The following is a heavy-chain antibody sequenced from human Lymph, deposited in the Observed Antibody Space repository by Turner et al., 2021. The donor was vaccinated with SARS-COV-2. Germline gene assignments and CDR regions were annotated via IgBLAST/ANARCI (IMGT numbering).Heavy chain of an antibody. J-gene: IGHJ4*02. Sequence: EVQLLESVGALVPPGMSLRLSCAASGFTFDDSAMHLVRQAPGKGLEWVSGINWNSGSIDDAESVKGRFTISRDNAKNSLYLQMNSLRAEDTALYYCAKDLAGRDYSCFDYWGQGTLVTVSS. D-gene: IGHD2-21*01. CDR2: INWNSGSI. V-gene: IGHV3-9*01. CDR1: GFTFDDSA. CDR3: AKDLAGRDYSCFDY.